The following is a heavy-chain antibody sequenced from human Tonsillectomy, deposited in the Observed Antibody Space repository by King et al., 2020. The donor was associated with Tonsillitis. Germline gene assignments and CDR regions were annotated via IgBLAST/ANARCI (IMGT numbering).Heavy chain of an antibody. D-gene: IGHD3-16*01. CDR2: TYHTGRT. CDR1: GGPMLAYY. Sequence: VQLQESGPGLVKPSETLPLTCTFSGGPMLAYYWSWIRQAPGKGLEWIGYTYHTGRTDYNPSLKSRVNISVDTSENHFSLRLSSVTAADTAVYYCAAFDAFGRNWFDPWGQGTLAT. J-gene: IGHJ5*02. V-gene: IGHV4-59*01. CDR3: AAFDAFGRNWFDP.